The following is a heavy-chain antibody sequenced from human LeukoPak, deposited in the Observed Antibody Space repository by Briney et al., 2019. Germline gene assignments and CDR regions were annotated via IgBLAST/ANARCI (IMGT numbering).Heavy chain of an antibody. D-gene: IGHD6-13*01. CDR2: MSPNSGNT. V-gene: IGHV1-8*02. J-gene: IGHJ5*02. CDR3: ARGRSSSWYGLHWFDP. CDR1: GYTFTSYD. Sequence: VASVKVSCKASGYTFTSYDINWVRQATGQGLEWMGWMSPNSGNTGYAQKFQGRVTMTRNTSISTAYMELSSLRSEDTAVYYCARGRSSSWYGLHWFDPWGQGTLVTVSS.